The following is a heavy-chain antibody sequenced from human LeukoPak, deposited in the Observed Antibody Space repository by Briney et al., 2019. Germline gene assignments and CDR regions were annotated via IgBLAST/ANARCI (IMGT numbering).Heavy chain of an antibody. V-gene: IGHV4-34*01. J-gene: IGHJ4*02. Sequence: SETLSLTCAVYGGSFSGYYWSWIRQPPGKGLERIGEINHSGSTNYNPSLKSRVTISVDTSKNQFSLKLSSVTAADTAVYYCARGITLRGYFDYWGQGTLVTVSS. CDR3: ARGITLRGYFDY. CDR1: GGSFSGYY. CDR2: INHSGST. D-gene: IGHD3-10*01.